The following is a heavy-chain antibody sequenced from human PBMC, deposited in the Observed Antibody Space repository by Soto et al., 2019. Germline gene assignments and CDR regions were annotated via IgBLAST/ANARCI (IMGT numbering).Heavy chain of an antibody. V-gene: IGHV4-34*01. J-gene: IGHJ5*02. CDR1: GGSFSGYY. CDR2: INHSGST. Sequence: QVQLQQWGAGLLKPSETLPLTCAVYGGSFSGYYWSWIRQPPGKGLEWIGEINHSGSTNYNPSLKSRVTISVDTSKNQFSLKLSSVSAADTAVYYCARDTVVVVVAATPGWFDPWGQGTLVTVSS. CDR3: ARDTVVVVVAATPGWFDP. D-gene: IGHD2-15*01.